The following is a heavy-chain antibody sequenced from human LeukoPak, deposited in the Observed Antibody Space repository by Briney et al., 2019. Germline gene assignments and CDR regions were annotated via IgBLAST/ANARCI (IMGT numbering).Heavy chain of an antibody. J-gene: IGHJ4*01. CDR2: ISNDGRNK. Sequence: GRSLRLSCAASGFTFSTYAMHWVRQAPGRELEWVAVISNDGRNKYYAESVKGRFTIFRDSSLLYLEMNSLRDEDTAVYYCARVAVGRYDFDYWGRGTLVTVSS. V-gene: IGHV3-30*04. D-gene: IGHD1-26*01. CDR3: ARVAVGRYDFDY. CDR1: GFTFSTYA.